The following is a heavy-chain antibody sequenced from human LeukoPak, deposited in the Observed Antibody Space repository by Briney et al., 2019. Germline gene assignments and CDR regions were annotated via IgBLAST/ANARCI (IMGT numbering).Heavy chain of an antibody. J-gene: IGHJ5*02. CDR2: IYYSGST. CDR1: GGSISSSSYY. D-gene: IGHD6-13*01. CDR3: ARGRRQLVPGNWFDP. V-gene: IGHV4-39*01. Sequence: KPSETLSLTCTVSGGSISSSSYYWGWIRQPPGKGLEWIGSIYYSGSTYYNPSLKSRVTISVDTSKNPFSLKLSSVTAADTAVYYCARGRRQLVPGNWFDPWGQGTLVTVSS.